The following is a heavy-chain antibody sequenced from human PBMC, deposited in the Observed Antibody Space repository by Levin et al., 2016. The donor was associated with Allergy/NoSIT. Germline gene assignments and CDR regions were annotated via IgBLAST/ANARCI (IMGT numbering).Heavy chain of an antibody. J-gene: IGHJ3*02. CDR2: INPNSGGT. V-gene: IGHV1-2*04. Sequence: WVRQAPGQGLEWMGWINPNSGGTNYAQKFQGWVTMTRDTSISTAYMELSRLRSDDTAVYYCARDSSGYYSAGDAFDIWGQGTMVTRLL. D-gene: IGHD3-22*01. CDR3: ARDSSGYYSAGDAFDI.